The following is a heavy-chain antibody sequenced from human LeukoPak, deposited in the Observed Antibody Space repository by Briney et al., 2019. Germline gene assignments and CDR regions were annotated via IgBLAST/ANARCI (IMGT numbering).Heavy chain of an antibody. D-gene: IGHD3-10*01. CDR3: AREKGFGELLFDY. J-gene: IGHJ4*02. Sequence: YAQRSQGRVTMTRDTSVSTAYMELSRLLSDDTAVYYCAREKGFGELLFDYWGQGTLVTVSS. V-gene: IGHV1-2*02.